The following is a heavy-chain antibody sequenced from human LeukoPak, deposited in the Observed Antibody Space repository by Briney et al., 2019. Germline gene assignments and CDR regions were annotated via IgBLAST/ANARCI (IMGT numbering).Heavy chain of an antibody. V-gene: IGHV3-21*01. CDR1: GFTFSGYS. D-gene: IGHD6-13*01. Sequence: GGSLRLSCAASGFTFSGYSMNWVRQAPGKGLEWVSSISTTSDYIHYADSLKGRVAISRDNAKNSLYLQMNSLRAEDTAVYYCAKGGIYSQGFDYWGQGSLVTVSS. J-gene: IGHJ4*02. CDR2: ISTTSDYI. CDR3: AKGGIYSQGFDY.